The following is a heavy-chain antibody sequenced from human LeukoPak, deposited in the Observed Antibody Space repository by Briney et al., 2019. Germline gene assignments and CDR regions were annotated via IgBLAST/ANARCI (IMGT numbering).Heavy chain of an antibody. CDR3: ARSGRDGSGYYLRYFDY. CDR2: VDHTGST. V-gene: IGHV4-59*01. D-gene: IGHD3-22*01. J-gene: IGHJ4*02. Sequence: NTSETLSLTCSVSDDSITMYYWTWIRQPPGKGLEWIGYVDHTGSTNFNPSLNGRVSISRDTTNNLFSLRLRSVTAADTAVYYCARSGRDGSGYYLRYFDYWGQGSLVIVSS. CDR1: DDSITMYY.